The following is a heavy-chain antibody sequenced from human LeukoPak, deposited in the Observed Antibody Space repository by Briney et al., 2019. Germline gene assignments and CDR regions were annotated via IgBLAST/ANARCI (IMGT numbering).Heavy chain of an antibody. CDR3: ARFQGAHY. V-gene: IGHV3-21*01. CDR1: GFTFSSSE. Sequence: PGGSLRLSCAASGFTFSSSEMTWVRQAPGMGLEWVSSIGSSSSYIYYADSVKGRFTISRDNTKNSLYLQMNSLRAEDTAVYYCARFQGAHYWGQGTLVTVSS. J-gene: IGHJ4*02. CDR2: IGSSSSYI. D-gene: IGHD4/OR15-4a*01.